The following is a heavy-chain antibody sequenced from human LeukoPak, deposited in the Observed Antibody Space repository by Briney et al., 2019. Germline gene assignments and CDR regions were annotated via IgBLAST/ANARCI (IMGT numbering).Heavy chain of an antibody. J-gene: IGHJ4*02. V-gene: IGHV3-53*05. CDR1: GFSVSSKY. Sequence: QAGGSLRLSCAASGFSVSSKYMSWVRQAPGKGLEWVAVIYYDGSTSYADSVRGRFTISRDNSKNTVSLQMNTLRVEDTAVYYCVRDDGGSPYDYWGQGTLVTVSS. CDR2: IYYDGST. CDR3: VRDDGGSPYDY. D-gene: IGHD2-15*01.